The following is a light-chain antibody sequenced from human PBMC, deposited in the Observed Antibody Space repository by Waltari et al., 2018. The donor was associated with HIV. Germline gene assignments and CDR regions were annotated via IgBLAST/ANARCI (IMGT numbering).Light chain of an antibody. Sequence: QSLLTQPPSVSGAPGQRVTISCTGSSSNIGAGYDVHWYQRLPGTAPKLLIYGNSNRPSGVPDRFSGSKSDTSASLAITGLRAEDEADYYCQSYDSSLSGDVVFGGGTSLTVL. V-gene: IGLV1-40*01. CDR1: SSNIGAGYD. CDR3: QSYDSSLSGDVV. J-gene: IGLJ2*01. CDR2: GNS.